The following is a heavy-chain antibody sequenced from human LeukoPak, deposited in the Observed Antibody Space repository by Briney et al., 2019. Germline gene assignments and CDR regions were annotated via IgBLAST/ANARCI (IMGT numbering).Heavy chain of an antibody. J-gene: IGHJ4*02. CDR3: AAGFMFGEIFYDY. CDR1: GGSISSGSYY. V-gene: IGHV4-61*02. D-gene: IGHD3-10*02. CDR2: IYTSGST. Sequence: SETLSLTCTVSGGSISSGSYYWSWLRQPAGKGLEWIGRIYTSGSTNYNPSLKSRVTISVDTSKNQFSLKLSPVTAADTAVYYCAAGFMFGEIFYDYWGQGTLVTVSS.